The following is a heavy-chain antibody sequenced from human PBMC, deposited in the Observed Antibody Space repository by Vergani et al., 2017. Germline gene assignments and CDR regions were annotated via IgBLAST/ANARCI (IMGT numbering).Heavy chain of an antibody. CDR3: AKDLGTSSGGGWFDP. J-gene: IGHJ5*02. D-gene: IGHD6-6*01. V-gene: IGHV3-9*02. CDR1: GFTSAGYA. CDR2: ISGNSNSI. Sequence: EVQLEESGGGLVLPGRSLRLSCVASGFTSAGYAMHWVWQAPGKGLEWVSGISGNSNSIGYADSVKGRFTISRDNAKNSLYLQMNSLRAEDTAFYYCAKDLGTSSGGGWFDPWGQGTLVTVSS.